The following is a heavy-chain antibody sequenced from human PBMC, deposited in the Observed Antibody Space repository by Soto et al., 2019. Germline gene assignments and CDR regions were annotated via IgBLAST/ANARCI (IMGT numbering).Heavy chain of an antibody. CDR3: AKDLGGYCSGGSCYFNWFDP. J-gene: IGHJ5*02. D-gene: IGHD2-15*01. CDR2: ISGSGGST. Sequence: EVQLLESGGGLVQPGGSLRLSCAASGFTFSSYAMSWVRQAPGKGLEWVSAISGSGGSTYYADSVKGRFTISRDNSKNTXYXXMNSLRAEDTAVYYCAKDLGGYCSGGSCYFNWFDPWGQGTLVTVSS. CDR1: GFTFSSYA. V-gene: IGHV3-23*01.